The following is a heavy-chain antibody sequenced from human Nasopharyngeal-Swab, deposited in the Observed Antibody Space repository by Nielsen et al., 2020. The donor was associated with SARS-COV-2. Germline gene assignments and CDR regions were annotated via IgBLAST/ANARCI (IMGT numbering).Heavy chain of an antibody. D-gene: IGHD4-11*01. J-gene: IGHJ6*02. Sequence: GGSLRLSCAASGLTFSSYWMHWVRQAPGKGLVWVSRINSDGISTSYADSVKGRFTISRDNAKNTLYLQMNSLRAEDTAVYYCAREFSKDYSNYYYGMDVWGQGTTVTVSS. V-gene: IGHV3-74*01. CDR2: INSDGIST. CDR1: GLTFSSYW. CDR3: AREFSKDYSNYYYGMDV.